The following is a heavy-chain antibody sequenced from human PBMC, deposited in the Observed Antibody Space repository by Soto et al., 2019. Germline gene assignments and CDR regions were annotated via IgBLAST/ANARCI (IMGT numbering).Heavy chain of an antibody. CDR1: GGSMSSGGYS. CDR3: AGGIAARPLGY. J-gene: IGHJ4*02. D-gene: IGHD6-6*01. CDR2: IYHSGST. Sequence: SXTLSLTCAVSGGSMSSGGYSWSWIRQPPGKGLEWIGYIYHSGSTYYNPSLKSRVTISVDRSKNQFSLKLSSVTAADTAVYYCAGGIAARPLGYWGQGTLVTVSS. V-gene: IGHV4-30-2*01.